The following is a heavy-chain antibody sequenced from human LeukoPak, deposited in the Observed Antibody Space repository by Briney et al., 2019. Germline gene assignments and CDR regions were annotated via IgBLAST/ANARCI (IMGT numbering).Heavy chain of an antibody. CDR3: ARGETLVYYYTDV. Sequence: SETLSLTCAVYGGSFSGYYWSWIRQPPGKGLEWIGEINRSGSTNYNPSLKSRVTISVDTSKNQFSLKLSSVTAADTAVYYCARGETLVYYYTDVWGKGTTVTVSS. CDR1: GGSFSGYY. CDR2: INRSGST. V-gene: IGHV4-34*01. J-gene: IGHJ6*03.